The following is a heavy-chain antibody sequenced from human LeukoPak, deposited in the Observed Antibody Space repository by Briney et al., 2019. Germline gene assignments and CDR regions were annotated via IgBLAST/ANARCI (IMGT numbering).Heavy chain of an antibody. V-gene: IGHV3-64*01. J-gene: IGHJ4*02. Sequence: PGGSLRLSCAASGFTFSSYAMHWVRQAPGKGLEYVSAIGSNGGSTYYANSVKGRFTISRDNSKNTLYLQMGSLRAEDMAVYYCARVGDSSGYPPDYWGQGTLITVSS. D-gene: IGHD3-22*01. CDR1: GFTFSSYA. CDR3: ARVGDSSGYPPDY. CDR2: IGSNGGST.